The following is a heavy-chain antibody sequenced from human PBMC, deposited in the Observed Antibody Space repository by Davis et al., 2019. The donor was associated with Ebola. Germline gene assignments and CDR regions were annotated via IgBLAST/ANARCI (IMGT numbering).Heavy chain of an antibody. J-gene: IGHJ3*01. V-gene: IGHV4-59*12. Sequence: PSETLSLTCTVSGDSISRYYWSWIRQAPGKTLEWIGYVYYGKAIYNPSLKSRVTIFSDTSKNSFSLRLTSVTAADTAIYFCARDNDPYGGRYKYRPPNAFDLWGQGTKVAVSS. CDR2: VYYGKA. CDR3: ARDNDPYGGRYKYRPPNAFDL. D-gene: IGHD1-26*01. CDR1: GDSISRYY.